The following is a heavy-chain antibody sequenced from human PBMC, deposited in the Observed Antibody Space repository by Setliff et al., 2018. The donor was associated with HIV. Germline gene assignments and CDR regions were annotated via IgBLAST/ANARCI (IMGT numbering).Heavy chain of an antibody. CDR3: ARDDGRSLFLDY. D-gene: IGHD1-26*01. CDR2: ISSSSSYI. Sequence: GGSLRLSCAASGFTFSSYSMNWVRQAPGKGLEWVSSISSSSSYIYYADSVKGRFTISRDNAKNSLYLQMSSLRADDTAIYYCARDDGRSLFLDYWGQGTLVTVSS. J-gene: IGHJ4*02. V-gene: IGHV3-21*04. CDR1: GFTFSSYS.